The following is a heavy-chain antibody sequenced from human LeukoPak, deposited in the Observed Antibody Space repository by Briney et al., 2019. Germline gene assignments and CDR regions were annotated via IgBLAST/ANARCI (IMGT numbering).Heavy chain of an antibody. CDR2: INHSGSF. D-gene: IGHD3-22*01. CDR3: ARFGYYYDSSGYYYFDY. Sequence: SETLSLTCAVYGGSFSGYYWSWIRQPPGKGLEWIGEINHSGSFNYNPSLKSRVTISVDTSKNQFSLKLSSVTAADTAVYYCARFGYYYDSSGYYYFDYWGQGTLVAVSS. J-gene: IGHJ4*02. V-gene: IGHV4-34*01. CDR1: GGSFSGYY.